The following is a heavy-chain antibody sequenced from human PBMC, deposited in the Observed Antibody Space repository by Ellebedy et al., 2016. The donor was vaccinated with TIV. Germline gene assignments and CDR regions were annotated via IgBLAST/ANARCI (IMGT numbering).Heavy chain of an antibody. D-gene: IGHD2-15*01. CDR2: ISGSGGST. J-gene: IGHJ4*02. Sequence: GESLKISCAASGFTFSSYAMSWVRQAPGKGLEWVSAISGSGGSTYYADSVKGRFTISRDNSKNTLYLQMNSLRAEDTAVYYCAKDEDIVVVVAMQKPMGLDYWGQGTLVTVSS. CDR3: AKDEDIVVVVAMQKPMGLDY. V-gene: IGHV3-23*01. CDR1: GFTFSSYA.